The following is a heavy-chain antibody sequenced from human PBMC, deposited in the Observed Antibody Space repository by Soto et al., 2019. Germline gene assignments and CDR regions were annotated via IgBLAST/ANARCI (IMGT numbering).Heavy chain of an antibody. CDR2: ISYGSTYK. D-gene: IGHD6-19*01. CDR3: SRARSSGWHYLDL. J-gene: IGHJ4*02. CDR1: GFNFNTYT. Sequence: QVQLVESGGGVVQPGRSLTVSCAASGFNFNTYTIHWVRQAQGKGLEWVAVISYGSTYKYYADSVKGRFAISRDDSKNTLSLQMNSLTVGDTAVYYCSRARSSGWHYLDLWGQGTLVTVSS. V-gene: IGHV3-30*09.